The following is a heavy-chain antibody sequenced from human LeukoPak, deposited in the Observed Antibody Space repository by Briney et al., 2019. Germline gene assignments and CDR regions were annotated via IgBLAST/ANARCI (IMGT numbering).Heavy chain of an antibody. CDR1: GFSFSSYA. CDR3: AKSLAAAGNY. D-gene: IGHD6-13*01. CDR2: ISGSGRGGST. Sequence: PGGSLRLSCAASGFSFSSYAMNWVRQAPGKGLEWVSGISGSGRGGSTYYAASVKGRFTISRENSKNTLYLQMNSLRAEDTAVYYCAKSLAAAGNYWGQGTLVTVSS. J-gene: IGHJ4*02. V-gene: IGHV3-23*01.